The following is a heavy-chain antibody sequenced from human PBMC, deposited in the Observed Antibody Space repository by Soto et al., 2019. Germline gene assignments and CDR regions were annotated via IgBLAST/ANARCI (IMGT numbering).Heavy chain of an antibody. CDR2: IYYSGST. V-gene: IGHV4-59*01. Sequence: NPSETLSLTCTVSGGSISSYYWSWIRQPPGKGLEWIGYIYYSGSTNYNPSLKSRVTISVDTSKNQFSLKLSSVTAADTAVYYCARERAVAGSFDYWGQGTLVTVSS. D-gene: IGHD6-19*01. J-gene: IGHJ4*02. CDR1: GGSISSYY. CDR3: ARERAVAGSFDY.